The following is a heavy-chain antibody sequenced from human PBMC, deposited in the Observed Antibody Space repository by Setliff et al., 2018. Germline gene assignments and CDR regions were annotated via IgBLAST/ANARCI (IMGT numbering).Heavy chain of an antibody. J-gene: IGHJ3*01. CDR3: AGPFDVGPYPRPIDGLDL. CDR2: INPNSGGR. Sequence: ASVKVSCKASGYIFGDYYIHWVRQAPGQGLGWMGWINPNSGGREYAEAFQGRITMTGDTSIKTAFMELSGLTSDDTAVYYCAGPFDVGPYPRPIDGLDLWGQVTRVTVSS. CDR1: GYIFGDYY. D-gene: IGHD3-9*01. V-gene: IGHV1-2*02.